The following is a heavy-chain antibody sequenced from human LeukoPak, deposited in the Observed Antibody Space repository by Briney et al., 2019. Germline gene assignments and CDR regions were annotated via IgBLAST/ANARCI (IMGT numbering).Heavy chain of an antibody. CDR2: ISNWRDNSI. CDR3: VREQWYYFDY. J-gene: IGHJ4*02. Sequence: GGSLTLSCAVWIQLRSYYISWIRQAPGKGLEWISYISNWRDNSINYAESVRGRFTISRDNAKNSAYLQMNNLRAEDTAVYYCVREQWYYFDYWGQGALVTVSS. V-gene: IGHV3-11*04. D-gene: IGHD6-19*01. CDR1: IQLRSYY.